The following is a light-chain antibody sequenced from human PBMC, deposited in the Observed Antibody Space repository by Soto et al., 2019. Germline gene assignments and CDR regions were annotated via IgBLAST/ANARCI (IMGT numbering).Light chain of an antibody. V-gene: IGKV3-20*01. CDR3: QQYDISPWT. Sequence: EIVLTQSPGTLSLSPGEGATLSCRASQSVSSNYLAWYQQKPGQAPRLLIYGVSSRATGIPDRFSGSESGTDFTLTISRLEPEDFAVYYCQQYDISPWTFGQGTKVEV. CDR2: GVS. J-gene: IGKJ1*01. CDR1: QSVSSNY.